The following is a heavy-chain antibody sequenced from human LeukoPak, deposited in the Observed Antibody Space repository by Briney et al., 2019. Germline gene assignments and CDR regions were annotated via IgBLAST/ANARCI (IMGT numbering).Heavy chain of an antibody. J-gene: IGHJ4*02. D-gene: IGHD3-9*01. CDR2: ISYDGGHK. Sequence: GRSLRLSCAASGFSFSYYGMHWVRQAPVKGLEWVALISYDGGHKYYRDSVKGRFTISRNNSNNTLFLQMNDLSAEDSAVYYCARGDHFTGYLQYYFDQWGQGTLVTVSS. CDR1: GFSFSYYG. V-gene: IGHV3-30*03. CDR3: ARGDHFTGYLQYYFDQ.